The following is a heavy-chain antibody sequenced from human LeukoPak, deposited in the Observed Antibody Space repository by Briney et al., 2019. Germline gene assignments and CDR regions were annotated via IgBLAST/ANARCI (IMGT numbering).Heavy chain of an antibody. Sequence: SVKVSCKASGGTFSSYAISWVRQAPGQGLEWMGRIIPIFGTANYAQKFQGRVTITTDESTSTAYMELSSLRSEDTAVYYCARDPGRDYDSSGYYVDYFDYWGQGTLVTVS. CDR1: GGTFSSYA. J-gene: IGHJ4*02. CDR2: IIPIFGTA. V-gene: IGHV1-69*05. D-gene: IGHD3-22*01. CDR3: ARDPGRDYDSSGYYVDYFDY.